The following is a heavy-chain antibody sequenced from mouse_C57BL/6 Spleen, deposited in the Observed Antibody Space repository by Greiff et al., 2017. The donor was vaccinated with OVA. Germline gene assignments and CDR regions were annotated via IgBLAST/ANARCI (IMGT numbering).Heavy chain of an antibody. Sequence: QVHVKQPGAELVKPGASVKLSCKASGYTFTSYWMHWVKQRPGQGLEWIGMIHPNSGSTNYNEKFKSKATLTVDKSSSTAYMQLSSLTSEDSAVYYCSHYYGSSSHWYFDVWGTGTTVTVSS. CDR3: SHYYGSSSHWYFDV. V-gene: IGHV1-64*01. D-gene: IGHD1-1*01. CDR2: IHPNSGST. CDR1: GYTFTSYW. J-gene: IGHJ1*03.